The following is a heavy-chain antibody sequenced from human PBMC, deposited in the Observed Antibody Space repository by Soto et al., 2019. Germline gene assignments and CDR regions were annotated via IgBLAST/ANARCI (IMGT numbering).Heavy chain of an antibody. V-gene: IGHV1-46*01. CDR1: GYTFTSYY. Sequence: GASVKVSCKASGYTFTSYYMHWVRQAPGQGLEWMGIINPSGGSTSYAQKFQGRVTMTRDTSTSIVYMELSSLRSEDTAVYYCARGLGELSSAYYYYYGMDVWGQGTTVTVSS. D-gene: IGHD3-16*02. J-gene: IGHJ6*02. CDR3: ARGLGELSSAYYYYYGMDV. CDR2: INPSGGST.